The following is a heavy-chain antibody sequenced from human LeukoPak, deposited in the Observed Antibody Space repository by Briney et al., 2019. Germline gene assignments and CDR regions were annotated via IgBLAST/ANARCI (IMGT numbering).Heavy chain of an antibody. J-gene: IGHJ6*02. V-gene: IGHV5-51*01. CDR2: IYPGDSDT. CDR3: ARRGSSGWYVDYYYYGMDV. CDR1: GYSFTSYW. Sequence: GESLKISCKGSGYSFTSYWIGWVRQMPGKGLEWMGIIYPGDSDTRYSPSFQGQVTISDDKSISTAYLQWSSLKASDTAMYYCARRGSSGWYVDYYYYGMDVWGQGTTVTVSS. D-gene: IGHD6-19*01.